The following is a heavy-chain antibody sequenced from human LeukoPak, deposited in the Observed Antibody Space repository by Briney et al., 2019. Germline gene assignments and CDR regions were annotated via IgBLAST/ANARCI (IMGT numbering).Heavy chain of an antibody. V-gene: IGHV4-34*01. CDR2: INHSGST. Sequence: PSETLSLACAVYGGSFSGYYWSWIRQPPGKGLEWIGEINHSGSTNYNPSLKSRVTISVDTSKNQFSLKLSSVTAADTAVYYCARRRALLLWGPRGDFDYWGQGTLVTVSS. CDR1: GGSFSGYY. CDR3: ARRRALLLWGPRGDFDY. J-gene: IGHJ4*02. D-gene: IGHD7-27*01.